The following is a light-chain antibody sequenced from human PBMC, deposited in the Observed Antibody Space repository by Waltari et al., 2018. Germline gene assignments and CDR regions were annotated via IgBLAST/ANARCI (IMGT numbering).Light chain of an antibody. Sequence: EIVMTQSPLSLPVTPGEPASISCRSSQSLLHANGKNYVDWYLLKPGQSPRLLISLGSNRASGVPDRFIGIGSDTDFTLRISRVEAEDFGVYYCMQALMTPNTFGQGTKLEI. CDR2: LGS. CDR3: MQALMTPNT. CDR1: QSLLHANGKNY. J-gene: IGKJ2*01. V-gene: IGKV2-28*01.